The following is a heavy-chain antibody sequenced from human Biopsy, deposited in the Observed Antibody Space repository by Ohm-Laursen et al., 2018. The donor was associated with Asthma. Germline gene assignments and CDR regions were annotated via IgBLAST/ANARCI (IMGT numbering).Heavy chain of an antibody. V-gene: IGHV1-24*01. D-gene: IGHD4-17*01. J-gene: IGHJ4*02. Sequence: ATVKISCKISGYSLTDLSMHWVRQAPGQGLEWMGGNDHEEGGTVNARRFQGRVTMTEDTSTDTAYMELSSLSSDDTAVYYCASDFPKDYVRYNFQFWGQGTLVTVSS. CDR1: GYSLTDLS. CDR2: NDHEEGGT. CDR3: ASDFPKDYVRYNFQF.